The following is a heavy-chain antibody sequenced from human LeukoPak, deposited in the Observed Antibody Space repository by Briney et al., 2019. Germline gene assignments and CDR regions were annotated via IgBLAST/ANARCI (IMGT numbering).Heavy chain of an antibody. D-gene: IGHD2-2*01. V-gene: IGHV3-30*02. Sequence: GGSLRLSCAASGFIFSSYGMHWVRQAPGKGLEWVAFVRYDGSNKNYADSVKGRFTISRDNSKNTLYLQMNSLRAEDTAVYYCAKDGSNSWGVGYYYYYMDVWGKGTTVTISS. J-gene: IGHJ6*03. CDR1: GFIFSSYG. CDR3: AKDGSNSWGVGYYYYYMDV. CDR2: VRYDGSNK.